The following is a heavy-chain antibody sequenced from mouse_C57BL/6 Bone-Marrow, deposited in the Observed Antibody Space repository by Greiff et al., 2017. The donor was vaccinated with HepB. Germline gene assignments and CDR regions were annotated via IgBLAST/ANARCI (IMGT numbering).Heavy chain of an antibody. Sequence: EVQGVESGGGLVQPKGSLKLSCAASGFSFNTYAMNWVRQAPGKGLEWVARIRSKSNNYATYYADSVKDRFTISRDDSESMLYLQMNNLKTEDTAMYYCVRRGFYYGYDEGNCYAMDYWGQGTSVTVSS. D-gene: IGHD2-2*01. V-gene: IGHV10-1*01. J-gene: IGHJ4*01. CDR1: GFSFNTYA. CDR2: IRSKSNNYAT. CDR3: VRRGFYYGYDEGNCYAMDY.